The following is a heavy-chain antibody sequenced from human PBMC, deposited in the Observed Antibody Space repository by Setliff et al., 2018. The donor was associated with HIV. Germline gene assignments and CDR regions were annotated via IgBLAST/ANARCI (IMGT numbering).Heavy chain of an antibody. CDR1: GGTFGSDP. CDR3: VRDLTTRGNY. V-gene: IGHV1-69*10. D-gene: IGHD4-17*01. CDR2: IIPILGIA. J-gene: IGHJ4*02. Sequence: SVKVSCKASGGTFGSDPFSWVRQAPGQGLEWMGGIIPILGIANYAQKFQGRVTITADKSTSTAYMELSSLRSEDTAVYYCVRDLTTRGNYWGRGTLVTVSS.